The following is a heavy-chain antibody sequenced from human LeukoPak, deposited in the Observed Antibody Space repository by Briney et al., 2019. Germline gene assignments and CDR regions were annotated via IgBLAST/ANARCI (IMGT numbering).Heavy chain of an antibody. CDR1: GYTFTSYG. CDR2: IIPIFGTA. Sequence: ASVKVSCKASGYTFTSYGISWVRQAPGQGLEWMGGIIPIFGTANYAQKFQGRVTITADESTSTAYMELSSLRSEDTAVYYCATMMRGPEELELLYYFDYWGQGTLVTVSS. J-gene: IGHJ4*02. V-gene: IGHV1-69*13. CDR3: ATMMRGPEELELLYYFDY. D-gene: IGHD1-7*01.